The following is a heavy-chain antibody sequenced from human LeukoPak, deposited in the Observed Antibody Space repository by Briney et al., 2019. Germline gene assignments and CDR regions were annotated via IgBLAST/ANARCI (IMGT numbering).Heavy chain of an antibody. CDR3: ARQTAQYYYDSSGSSYYFDY. J-gene: IGHJ4*02. Sequence: GESLKISCKGFGYSFPSYWIAWVRQMPGKGLEWMGIIYPGDSDTRYSPSFQGQVTISADKSISTAYLQWSSLKASDTAMYYCARQTAQYYYDSSGSSYYFDYWGQGTLVTVSS. CDR1: GYSFPSYW. V-gene: IGHV5-51*01. CDR2: IYPGDSDT. D-gene: IGHD3-22*01.